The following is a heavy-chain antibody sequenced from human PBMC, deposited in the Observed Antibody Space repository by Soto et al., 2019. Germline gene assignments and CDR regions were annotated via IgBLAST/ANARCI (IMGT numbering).Heavy chain of an antibody. CDR3: ARHVLAAGLWFGASKASGWFDP. CDR1: GGSISSSSYY. CDR2: IYYSGST. V-gene: IGHV4-39*01. J-gene: IGHJ5*02. Sequence: SETLSLTCTVSGGSISSSSYYWGWIRQPPGKGLEWIGSIYYSGSTYYNPSLKSRVTISVDTSKNQFSLKLSSVTAADTAVYYCARHVLAAGLWFGASKASGWFDPWGQGTLVTVSS. D-gene: IGHD3-10*01.